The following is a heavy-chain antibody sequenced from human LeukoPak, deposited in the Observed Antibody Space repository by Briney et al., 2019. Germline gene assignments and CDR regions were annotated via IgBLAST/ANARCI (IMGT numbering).Heavy chain of an antibody. CDR1: GFTFSSYS. CDR2: ISSSSSYI. Sequence: GGSLRLSCAASGFTFSSYSMNWVRQAPGKGLEWVSSISSSSSYIYYADSVKGRFTISRDNAKNSLYLQMNSLRAEDTAVYYCARVLGTFGGGIDYWGQGTLVTVSS. J-gene: IGHJ4*02. D-gene: IGHD3-16*01. CDR3: ARVLGTFGGGIDY. V-gene: IGHV3-21*01.